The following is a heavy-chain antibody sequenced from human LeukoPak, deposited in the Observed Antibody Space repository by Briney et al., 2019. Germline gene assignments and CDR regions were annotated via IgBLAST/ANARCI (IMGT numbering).Heavy chain of an antibody. J-gene: IGHJ3*02. V-gene: IGHV5-51*01. D-gene: IGHD2-2*01. CDR2: IYPGDSDT. Sequence: GGALEISCKGSGSRFTSYWIGWVRQMPGKGLEGVGIIYPGDSDTRYSPSFQGQVTISADKSISTAYLQWSSLKASDTAMYYCAMGSRASSDAFDIWGQGTMVTVSS. CDR1: GSRFTSYW. CDR3: AMGSRASSDAFDI.